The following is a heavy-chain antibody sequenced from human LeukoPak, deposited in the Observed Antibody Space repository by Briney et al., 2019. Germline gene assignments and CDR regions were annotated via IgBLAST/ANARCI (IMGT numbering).Heavy chain of an antibody. Sequence: GGSLRLSCAASGFTFSDYYMSWIRQAPGKGLEWVSYISSSGSTIYYADSVKGRFTISRDNAKNSLYLQMNSLRAEDTAVYYCARGGEGGYSYGYNSGFYYYYGTDVWGQGTTVTVSS. J-gene: IGHJ6*02. CDR3: ARGGEGGYSYGYNSGFYYYYGTDV. CDR2: ISSSGSTI. CDR1: GFTFSDYY. D-gene: IGHD5-18*01. V-gene: IGHV3-11*01.